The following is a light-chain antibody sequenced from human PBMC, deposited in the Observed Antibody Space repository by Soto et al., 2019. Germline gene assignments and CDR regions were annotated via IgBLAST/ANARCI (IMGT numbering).Light chain of an antibody. Sequence: EIVMTQSPATLSVSPGERSTLSCRASQSVSSKLAWYQQKPGQAPRVLIYGASTRSTGITDRFSGSGSGTEFALTISSLQSEDFAVYYCQHYNDWPPTWTFGPGTRVEIK. V-gene: IGKV3-15*01. CDR3: QHYNDWPPTWT. J-gene: IGKJ1*01. CDR2: GAS. CDR1: QSVSSK.